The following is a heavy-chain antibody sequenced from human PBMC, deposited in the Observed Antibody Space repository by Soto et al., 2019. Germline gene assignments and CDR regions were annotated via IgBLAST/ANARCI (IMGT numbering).Heavy chain of an antibody. CDR1: GFAFSSYW. Sequence: EVQLVESGGGLVQPGGSLRLSCAASGFAFSSYWMQWVRQAPGKGPVWVSRISSDGRNTTSADFVKGRFTTSRDNAENPLHLQMTTLREADTAVYYCIKASTVTGVGGYRWGQGTLVTVSS. V-gene: IGHV3-74*01. D-gene: IGHD6-19*01. CDR2: ISSDGRNT. J-gene: IGHJ5*02. CDR3: IKASTVTGVGGYR.